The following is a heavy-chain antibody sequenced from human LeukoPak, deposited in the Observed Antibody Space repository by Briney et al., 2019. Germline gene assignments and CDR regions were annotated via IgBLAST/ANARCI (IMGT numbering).Heavy chain of an antibody. V-gene: IGHV3-48*03. J-gene: IGHJ6*02. CDR2: ISSSGSTI. D-gene: IGHD2-15*01. CDR1: GFTFSSYE. Sequence: GGSLRLSCAASGFTFSSYEMNWVRQAPGKGLEWVSYISSSGSTIYYADSVKGRFTISRDNAKNSLYLQMNSLRVEDTAVYYCARDADCSGGSCYGSLYGMDVWGQGTTVTVSS. CDR3: ARDADCSGGSCYGSLYGMDV.